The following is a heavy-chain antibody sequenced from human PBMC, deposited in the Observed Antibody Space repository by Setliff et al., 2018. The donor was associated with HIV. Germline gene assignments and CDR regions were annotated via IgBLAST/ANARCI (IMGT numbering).Heavy chain of an antibody. CDR1: SGSISNGTYY. CDR3: AREGKTALFTKYFDY. J-gene: IGHJ4*01. V-gene: IGHV4-31*03. D-gene: IGHD5-18*01. CDR2: IDYSGSA. Sequence: PSETLSLTCTVSSGSISNGTYYWSWIRQYPGKGLEWIGYIDYSGSAFYNPSLKSRITISRDTSKNQFSLKMNSVTAADTAVYYCAREGKTALFTKYFDYWGHGKLVTVSS.